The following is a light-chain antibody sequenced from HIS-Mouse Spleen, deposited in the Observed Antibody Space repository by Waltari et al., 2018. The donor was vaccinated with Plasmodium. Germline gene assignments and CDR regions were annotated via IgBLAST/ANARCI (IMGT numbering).Light chain of an antibody. V-gene: IGLV1-51*01. J-gene: IGLJ2*01. Sequence: QSVLTQPPSVSAAPGQKVTISCSGSSSNIGNNYVSWYQQLPGTAPKLLIYDQTSRPSGIPDRFSGSKSGTSATLGITGLQTGDEADYYCGTWDSSLSAGVVFGGGTKLTVL. CDR3: GTWDSSLSAGVV. CDR1: SSNIGNNY. CDR2: DQT.